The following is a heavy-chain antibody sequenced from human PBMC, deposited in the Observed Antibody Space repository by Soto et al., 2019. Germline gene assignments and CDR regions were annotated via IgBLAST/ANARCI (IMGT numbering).Heavy chain of an antibody. CDR3: AGFVVPASRNSDFDY. Sequence: PSETLSLTCTVSGISVSTSDYYWGWVRQPPGKGLDWIGNIYYSGSTFYNPSLRSRVTLSVDTSKNQFSLRLNFVTAADTAVYFCAGFVVPASRNSDFDYWGQGTLVTVSS. CDR2: IYYSGST. J-gene: IGHJ4*02. CDR1: GISVSTSDYY. V-gene: IGHV4-39*01. D-gene: IGHD2-15*01.